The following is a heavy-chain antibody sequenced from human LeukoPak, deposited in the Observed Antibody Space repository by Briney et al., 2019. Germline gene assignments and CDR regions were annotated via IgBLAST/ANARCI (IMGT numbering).Heavy chain of an antibody. V-gene: IGHV3-23*01. CDR3: ARYEYGGIDY. CDR1: GFTFSNYA. D-gene: IGHD4-23*01. J-gene: IGHJ4*02. Sequence: PGGSLRLSCAASGFTFSNYAMSWVRQAPGKGLEWVSAIRGRGGDTFYADSVKGRFTISRDNSRDTLYLQMNSLRAEVTAVYYCARYEYGGIDYWGQGTLVTVSS. CDR2: IRGRGGDT.